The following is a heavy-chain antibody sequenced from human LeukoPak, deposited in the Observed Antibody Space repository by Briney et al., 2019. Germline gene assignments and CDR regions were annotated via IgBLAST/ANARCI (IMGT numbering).Heavy chain of an antibody. CDR1: GINVSSNY. V-gene: IGHV3-66*02. D-gene: IGHD6-13*01. CDR2: IYGGDGA. J-gene: IGHJ4*02. Sequence: GGSLRRSCAASGINVSSNYMTWIRQAPGKGLEWVSLIYGGDGAYYAESVRGRFMISRDNLKNTLFLQMNSLRVEDTAVYYCVTSTGQQFIPYDYWGQGTHVTVSS. CDR3: VTSTGQQFIPYDY.